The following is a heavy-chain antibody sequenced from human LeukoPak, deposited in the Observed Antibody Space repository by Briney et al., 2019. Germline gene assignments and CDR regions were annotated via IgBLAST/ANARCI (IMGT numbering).Heavy chain of an antibody. V-gene: IGHV3-23*01. D-gene: IGHD6-13*01. CDR3: AKGSSHSRKGVDY. CDR1: GFTFSTSA. Sequence: PGGSLRLSCAASGFTFSTSAMSWVRQAPGKGLEWVSGISGGGTNTYFRDSVRGRLTISRDNSKNTLYLQMNSLRAEDTAVYYCAKGSSHSRKGVDYWGQGTLVTVSS. J-gene: IGHJ4*02. CDR2: ISGGGTNT.